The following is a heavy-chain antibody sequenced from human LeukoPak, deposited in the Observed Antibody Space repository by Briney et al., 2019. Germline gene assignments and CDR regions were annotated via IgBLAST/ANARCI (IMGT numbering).Heavy chain of an antibody. CDR3: AKDLSYCSGGTCYTSRYYGMDV. CDR2: IWSDGNNK. D-gene: IGHD2-15*01. Sequence: GESLRLSCAASGFTFSSYAMHWVRQAPGKGLEWVAIIWSDGNNKYYADSVEGRFTISRDNSKHTLYLQMNSLRAEDTAVYYCAKDLSYCSGGTCYTSRYYGMDVWGQGTTVTVSS. V-gene: IGHV3-33*06. J-gene: IGHJ6*02. CDR1: GFTFSSYA.